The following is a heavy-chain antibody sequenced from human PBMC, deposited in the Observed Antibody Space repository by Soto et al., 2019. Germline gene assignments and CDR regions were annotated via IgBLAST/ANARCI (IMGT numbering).Heavy chain of an antibody. V-gene: IGHV3-23*01. Sequence: PGGSLRLSCAASGFSFSSYAMNWVRQAPGKGLEWVSSIPGTGGSTYYADSVKGRFTISRDNAKNSLYLQMNSLRAEDTAVYYCARRSRWFGDQDYYYYGMDVWGQGTTVTVSS. CDR2: IPGTGGST. D-gene: IGHD3-10*01. CDR1: GFSFSSYA. J-gene: IGHJ6*02. CDR3: ARRSRWFGDQDYYYYGMDV.